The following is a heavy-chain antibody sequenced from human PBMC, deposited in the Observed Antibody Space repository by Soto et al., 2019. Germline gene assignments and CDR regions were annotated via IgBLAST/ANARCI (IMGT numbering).Heavy chain of an antibody. D-gene: IGHD3-10*01. Sequence: QVQLQESGPGLVKPSETLSLSCTVSGGSISSYYWSWFRQSPGKRMEWIGYVHHSWGSSYNPSLQSRVAISLDPSKSQSALKVTSVPATDTAGYYWARQGFGPLHGLVDVWGQGTTVTVSS. CDR2: VHHSWGS. CDR3: ARQGFGPLHGLVDV. CDR1: GGSISSYY. V-gene: IGHV4-59*08. J-gene: IGHJ6*02.